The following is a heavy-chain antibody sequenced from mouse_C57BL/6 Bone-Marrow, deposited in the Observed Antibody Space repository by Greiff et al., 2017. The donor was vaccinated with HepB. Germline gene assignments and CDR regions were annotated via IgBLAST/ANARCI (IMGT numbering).Heavy chain of an antibody. CDR1: GYTFTDYY. CDR3: ARWNYYGSSYYFDY. J-gene: IGHJ2*01. Sequence: EVMLVESGPVLVKPGASVKMSCKASGYTFTDYYMNWVKQSHGKSLEWIGVINPYNGGTSYNQKFKGKATLTVDKSSSTAYMELNSLTSEDSAVYYCARWNYYGSSYYFDYWGQGTTLTVSS. CDR2: INPYNGGT. V-gene: IGHV1-19*01. D-gene: IGHD1-1*01.